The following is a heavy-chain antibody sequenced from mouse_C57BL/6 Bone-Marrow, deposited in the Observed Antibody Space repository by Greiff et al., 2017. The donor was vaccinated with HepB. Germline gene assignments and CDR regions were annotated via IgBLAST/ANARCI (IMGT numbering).Heavy chain of an antibody. Sequence: QVQLKESGAELVKPGASVKLSCKASGYTFTEYTIHWVKQRSGQGLEWIGWFYPGSGSIKYNEKFKDKATLTADKSSSTVYMELSRLTSEDSAVYFCARHEEDTTVVGGTWFAYWGQGTLVTVSA. J-gene: IGHJ3*01. D-gene: IGHD1-1*01. CDR3: ARHEEDTTVVGGTWFAY. CDR1: GYTFTEYT. CDR2: FYPGSGSI. V-gene: IGHV1-62-2*01.